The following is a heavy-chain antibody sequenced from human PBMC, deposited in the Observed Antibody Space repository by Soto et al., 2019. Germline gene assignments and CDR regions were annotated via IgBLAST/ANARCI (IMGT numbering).Heavy chain of an antibody. J-gene: IGHJ4*02. V-gene: IGHV3-23*01. CDR3: AKVSSKYYYDSSGYYNYFDY. Sequence: EVQLFESGGGLVQPGGSLRLSCAASGFTFSSYAMSWVRQAPGKGLEWVSAISGSGGSTYYADSVKGRFTISRDNSKNTLYLQMNSLRAEDTAVYYCAKVSSKYYYDSSGYYNYFDYWGQGTLVTVSS. CDR2: ISGSGGST. D-gene: IGHD3-22*01. CDR1: GFTFSSYA.